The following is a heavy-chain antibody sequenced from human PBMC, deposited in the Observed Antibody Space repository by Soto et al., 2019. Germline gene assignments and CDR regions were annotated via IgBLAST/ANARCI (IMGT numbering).Heavy chain of an antibody. D-gene: IGHD6-19*01. CDR2: IYSSGIT. Sequence: PSETLSLTCTVSGGSISGYYWSWIRQPPGKGLEWIGYIYSSGITSYNPSLKSRVTISADTSKNHLSLKLSSVTAADTAVYFCARGPVSSGSYYFDYWGQGTLVTVSS. J-gene: IGHJ4*02. V-gene: IGHV4-59*01. CDR3: ARGPVSSGSYYFDY. CDR1: GGSISGYY.